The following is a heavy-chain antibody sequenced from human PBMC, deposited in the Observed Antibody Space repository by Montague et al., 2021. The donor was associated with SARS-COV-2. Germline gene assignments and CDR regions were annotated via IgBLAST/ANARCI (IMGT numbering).Heavy chain of an antibody. CDR2: INPSGST. CDR1: GGSFSGYY. V-gene: IGHV4-34*01. CDR3: AEGARQVYGFRLGPFDS. Sequence: SETLSLTCAVYGGSFSGYYWNWICQPPGKGLDWIGEINPSGSTKSNPSLQSRVNTSVDTSKKQFSLPLNSVTAADTAVYYCAEGARQVYGFRLGPFDSWGQGTLVTVSS. J-gene: IGHJ4*02. D-gene: IGHD3-10*01.